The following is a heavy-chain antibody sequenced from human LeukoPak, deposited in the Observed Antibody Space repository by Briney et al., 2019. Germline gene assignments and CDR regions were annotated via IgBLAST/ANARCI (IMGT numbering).Heavy chain of an antibody. CDR3: ASAIVVGPFDAFDI. CDR2: ISSSSSYI. J-gene: IGHJ3*02. CDR1: GFTFSSYS. Sequence: GGSLRLSCAASGFTFSSYSMNWVRQAPGKGLEWVSSISSSSSYIYYADSVKGRFTISRDNAKISLYLQMNSLRAEDTAVYYCASAIVVGPFDAFDIWGQGTMVTVSS. V-gene: IGHV3-21*01. D-gene: IGHD3-22*01.